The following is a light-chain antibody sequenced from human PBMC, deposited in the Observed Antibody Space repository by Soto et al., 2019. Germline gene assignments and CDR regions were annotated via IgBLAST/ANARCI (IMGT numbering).Light chain of an antibody. CDR2: GAS. Sequence: EIVLTQSPGTLSLSPGERATLSCRASQSVSSSYLARYQQKPGQTPRLLFYGASSRATGIPDWFSGSGSGTAFTLAISRLEPEDFAVYDCQEYGSSPFTFGPGTNVDI. CDR1: QSVSSSY. V-gene: IGKV3-20*01. CDR3: QEYGSSPFT. J-gene: IGKJ3*01.